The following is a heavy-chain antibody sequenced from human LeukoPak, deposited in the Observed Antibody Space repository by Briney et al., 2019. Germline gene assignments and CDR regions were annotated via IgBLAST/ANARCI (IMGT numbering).Heavy chain of an antibody. D-gene: IGHD2-15*01. V-gene: IGHV4-30-2*05. CDR2: IYDSGST. Sequence: SQTLSLTCAVSGGSISSDGYSWSWIRQPPGKGLEWIGYIYDSGSTYYNPSLKSRITISVDTSENRFSLKLSSVTATDTAVYYCARDCSGGSCYGAFDIWGQGTMVTVSS. CDR1: GGSISSDGYS. J-gene: IGHJ3*02. CDR3: ARDCSGGSCYGAFDI.